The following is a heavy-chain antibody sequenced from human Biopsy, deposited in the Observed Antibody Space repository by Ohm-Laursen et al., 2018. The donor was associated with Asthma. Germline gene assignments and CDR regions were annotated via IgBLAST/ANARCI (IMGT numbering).Heavy chain of an antibody. Sequence: GASVKVSCKTSGYTFNSAGITWVRQAPGQGLEWMGWISVYNGNTKVAQKLQDRVTMITDTSTSTAYMELRSLRSDDTAVYFCARAVDYSHYYGIDVWDQGTTVTV. CDR3: ARAVDYSHYYGIDV. CDR1: GYTFNSAG. J-gene: IGHJ6*02. V-gene: IGHV1-18*01. D-gene: IGHD3-10*01. CDR2: ISVYNGNT.